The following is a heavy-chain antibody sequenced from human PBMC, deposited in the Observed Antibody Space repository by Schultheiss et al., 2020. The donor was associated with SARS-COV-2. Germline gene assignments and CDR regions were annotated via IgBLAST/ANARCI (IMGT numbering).Heavy chain of an antibody. J-gene: IGHJ4*02. Sequence: GGSLRLSCAASGFTFSNSAMGWVRQAPGKGLEWVSTISRSGATTYFADSVKGRFTISRDNSKNTLYLQMNSLRAEDTALYYCEKCPVAITGYFDYWGQGTMVTVSS. CDR2: ISRSGATT. D-gene: IGHD6-19*01. CDR1: GFTFSNSA. CDR3: EKCPVAITGYFDY. V-gene: IGHV3-23*01.